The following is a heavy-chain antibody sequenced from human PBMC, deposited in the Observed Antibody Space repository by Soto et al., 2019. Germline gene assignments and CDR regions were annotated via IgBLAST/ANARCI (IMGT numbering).Heavy chain of an antibody. Sequence: GESLKISCKGSGYSFTSYWISWVRQMPGKGLEWMGRIDPSDSYTNYSPSFQGHVTISADKSISTAYLQWSSLKASDTAMYYCARLLGYCSGGSCYDYYYNGMDVWGQGTTVTFSS. V-gene: IGHV5-10-1*01. CDR3: ARLLGYCSGGSCYDYYYNGMDV. CDR1: GYSFTSYW. J-gene: IGHJ6*02. CDR2: IDPSDSYT. D-gene: IGHD2-15*01.